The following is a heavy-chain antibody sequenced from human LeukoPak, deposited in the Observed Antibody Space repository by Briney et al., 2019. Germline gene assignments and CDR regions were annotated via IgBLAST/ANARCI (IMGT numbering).Heavy chain of an antibody. CDR1: GFTFSSYA. V-gene: IGHV3-49*04. Sequence: SGGSLRLSCAASGFTFSSYAMSWVRQAPGKGLEWVGFIRSKAYGGTTEYAASVKGRFTISRDDSKSIAYLQMNSLKTEDTAVYYCSSDPFSYYYYGMDVWGQGTTVTVSS. CDR3: SSDPFSYYYYGMDV. J-gene: IGHJ6*02. D-gene: IGHD3-16*01. CDR2: IRSKAYGGTT.